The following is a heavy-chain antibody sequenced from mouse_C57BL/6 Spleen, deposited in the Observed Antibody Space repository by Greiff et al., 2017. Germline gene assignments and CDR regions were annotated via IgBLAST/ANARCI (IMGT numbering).Heavy chain of an antibody. Sequence: VQLKESGPELVKPGASVKMSCKASGYTFTDYNMHWVKQSHGKSLEWIGYINPNNGGTSYNQKFKGKATWTVNKSSSTAYMELRSLTSEDSAVYYCARYRGRGNYYAMDYWGQGTSVTVSS. CDR2: INPNNGGT. J-gene: IGHJ4*01. V-gene: IGHV1-22*01. CDR3: ARYRGRGNYYAMDY. CDR1: GYTFTDYN.